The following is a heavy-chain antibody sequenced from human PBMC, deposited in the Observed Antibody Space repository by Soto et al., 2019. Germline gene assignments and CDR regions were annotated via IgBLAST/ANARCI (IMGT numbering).Heavy chain of an antibody. V-gene: IGHV3-23*01. D-gene: IGHD2-21*01. Sequence: LRLSCAASGFTFSDFAMAWVRQAPGKGLEWVSSASGSGSGTYYADSVKGRFTISRDNSKNTLFLHMTNLRAGDTALYFCAKGRPGVAAAPDYWGQGTLVTVSS. CDR1: GFTFSDFA. J-gene: IGHJ4*02. CDR3: AKGRPGVAAAPDY. CDR2: ASGSGSGT.